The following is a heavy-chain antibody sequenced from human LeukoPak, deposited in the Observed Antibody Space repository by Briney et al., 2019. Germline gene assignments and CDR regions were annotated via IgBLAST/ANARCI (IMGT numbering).Heavy chain of an antibody. CDR1: GGSISSYY. CDR2: IYYSGST. D-gene: IGHD3-10*01. CDR3: ARVAGRGRFDY. V-gene: IGHV4-59*01. J-gene: IGHJ4*02. Sequence: PSETLSLTCTVSGGSISSYYWSWIRQPPGKGLEWIGYIYYSGSTNYNPSLKSRVTISVDTSKNQFSLKLSSVTAADTAVYYCARVAGRGRFDYWGQGTLVTVS.